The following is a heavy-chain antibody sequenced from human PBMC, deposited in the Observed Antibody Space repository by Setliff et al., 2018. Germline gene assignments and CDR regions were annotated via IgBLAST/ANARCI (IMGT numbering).Heavy chain of an antibody. V-gene: IGHV4-61*01. D-gene: IGHD3-10*01. Sequence: PSETLSLTCSVSGDSINRNIYYWSWIRQPPGKGLEWIGYIYYSGSTDSNPSLKSRVAISIDTSKNEFSLNLRSVTAADTAVYYCARGRGEMDSWGQGTLVTVSS. J-gene: IGHJ4*02. CDR3: ARGRGEMDS. CDR2: IYYSGST. CDR1: GDSINRNIYY.